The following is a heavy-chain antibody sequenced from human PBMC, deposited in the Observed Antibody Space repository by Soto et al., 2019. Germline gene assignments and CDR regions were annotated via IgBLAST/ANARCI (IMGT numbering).Heavy chain of an antibody. CDR1: GGSFSGYY. CDR3: ARVPIDTGTAVAGTIAVYGMDV. D-gene: IGHD6-19*01. J-gene: IGHJ6*02. CDR2: INHSGST. V-gene: IGHV4-34*01. Sequence: PSETLSLTCAVYGGSFSGYYWSWIRQPPGKGLEWIGEINHSGSTNYNPSLKSRVTISVDTSKNQFSLKLSSVTAADTAVYYCARVPIDTGTAVAGTIAVYGMDVWGQGTTVTVSS.